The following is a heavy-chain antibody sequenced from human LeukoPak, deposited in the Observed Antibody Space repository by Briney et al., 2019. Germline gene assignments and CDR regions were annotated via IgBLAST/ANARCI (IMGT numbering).Heavy chain of an antibody. D-gene: IGHD6-13*01. V-gene: IGHV3-23*01. CDR2: ISGSGGST. CDR3: GTYYSSSWHLFDY. J-gene: IGHJ4*02. Sequence: GGSLRLPCAASGFTFSSYAMSWVRQAPGKGLEWVSAISGSGGSTYYADSVKGRFTISRDNYKNTLYLQMNSLRAEDTAVYYCGTYYSSSWHLFDYWGQGTLVTVSS. CDR1: GFTFSSYA.